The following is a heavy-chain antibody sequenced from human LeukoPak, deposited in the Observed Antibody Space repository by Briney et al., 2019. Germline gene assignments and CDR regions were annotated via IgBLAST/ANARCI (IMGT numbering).Heavy chain of an antibody. V-gene: IGHV3-48*02. J-gene: IGHJ4*02. CDR1: GFTFSSYS. Sequence: GGSLRLSCAASGFTFSSYSMNWVRQAPGKGLEWVSYISSSSSTIYYADSVKGRFTISRDNAKNSLYLQMNSLRDEDTAVYYCARDSTTVVTSVPFDYWGQGTLVTVSS. D-gene: IGHD4-23*01. CDR3: ARDSTTVVTSVPFDY. CDR2: ISSSSSTI.